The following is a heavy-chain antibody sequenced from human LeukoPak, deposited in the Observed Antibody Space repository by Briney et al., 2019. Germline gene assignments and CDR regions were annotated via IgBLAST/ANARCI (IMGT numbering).Heavy chain of an antibody. CDR3: ARDRSAYYDFWSGYYSYYYGMDV. J-gene: IGHJ6*02. Sequence: ASVKVSCKASGYTFTSYAMHWVRQAPGQRLEWMGWINAGNGNTKYSQRFQGRVTITRDTSASTAYMELSSLRSEDTAVYHCARDRSAYYDFWSGYYSYYYGMDVWGQGTPVTVSS. V-gene: IGHV1-3*01. D-gene: IGHD3-3*01. CDR1: GYTFTSYA. CDR2: INAGNGNT.